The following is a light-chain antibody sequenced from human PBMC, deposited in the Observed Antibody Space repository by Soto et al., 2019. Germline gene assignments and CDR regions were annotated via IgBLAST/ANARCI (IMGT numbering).Light chain of an antibody. V-gene: IGKV4-1*01. CDR3: QQYYSTPTWT. J-gene: IGKJ1*01. Sequence: EIVLTQSPATRSLSPGERATLSCRASQSISSYLAWYQQKPGQPPKLLIYWASTRESGVPDRFSGSGSGTDFTLTISSLQAEDVAVYYCQQYYSTPTWTFGQGTKVDIK. CDR2: WAS. CDR1: QSISSY.